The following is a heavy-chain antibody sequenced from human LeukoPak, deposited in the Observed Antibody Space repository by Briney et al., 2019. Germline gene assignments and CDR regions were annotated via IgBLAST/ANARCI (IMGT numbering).Heavy chain of an antibody. Sequence: GGSLRLSCAASGITFNTYNMNWVRQFPGKGLEWVSSINNSRNYIYYGDSVKGRFTISRDNAKNSLYLQMNSLRAEDTAVYYCARGPSGYHNTGGQGTLVTVSS. D-gene: IGHD5-12*01. CDR1: GITFNTYN. V-gene: IGHV3-21*01. J-gene: IGHJ4*02. CDR3: ARGPSGYHNT. CDR2: INNSRNYI.